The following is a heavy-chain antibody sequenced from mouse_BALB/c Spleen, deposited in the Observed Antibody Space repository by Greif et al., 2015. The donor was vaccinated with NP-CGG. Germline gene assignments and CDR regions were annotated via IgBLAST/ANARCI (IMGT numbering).Heavy chain of an antibody. D-gene: IGHD4-1*01. V-gene: IGHV7-3*02. CDR2: IRNKANGYTT. CDR1: GFTFTDYY. CDR3: ARDTGTFAY. Sequence: EVNVVESGGGLVQPGGSLRLSCATSGFTFTDYYMSWVRQPPGKALEWLGFIRNKANGYTTEYSASVKGRFTTSRDNSQSILYLQMNTLRAEDSATYYCARDTGTFAYWGQGTLATVSA. J-gene: IGHJ3*01.